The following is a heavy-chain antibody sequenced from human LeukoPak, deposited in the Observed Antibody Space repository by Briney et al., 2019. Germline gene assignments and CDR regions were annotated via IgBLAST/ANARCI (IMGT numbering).Heavy chain of an antibody. CDR2: IYYSGST. J-gene: IGHJ3*02. V-gene: IGHV4-39*01. Sequence: PSETLSLTCTVSGGSISSSSYYWGWIRQPPGKGLEWIGSIYYSGSTYYNPSLKSRVTISVDTSKNQFSLKLSSVTAADTAVYYCARREWELLHAFDIWGQGTMVTVSS. CDR3: ARREWELLHAFDI. D-gene: IGHD1-26*01. CDR1: GGSISSSSYY.